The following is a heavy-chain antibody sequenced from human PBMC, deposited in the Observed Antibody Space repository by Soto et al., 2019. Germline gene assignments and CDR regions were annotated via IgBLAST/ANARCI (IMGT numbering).Heavy chain of an antibody. CDR2: ISANNGNA. Sequence: QLVQSGGEVKQPGASVRVSCKASGYTVNKYGLSWVRQAPGQGLEWMGWISANNGNANYAQKFRDRLNMTSDTSSSTAYMAQKRLTSDDTAVLYCARWDVVAGTGGLDVWGQGTTVTVSS. V-gene: IGHV1-18*01. CDR1: GYTVNKYG. J-gene: IGHJ6*01. CDR3: ARWDVVAGTGGLDV. D-gene: IGHD1-1*01.